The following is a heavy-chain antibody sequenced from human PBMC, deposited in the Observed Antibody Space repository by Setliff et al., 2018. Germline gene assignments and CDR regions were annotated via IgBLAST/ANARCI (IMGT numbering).Heavy chain of an antibody. CDR2: IYTNGAT. Sequence: SETLSLTCTVSGASLSSGSYYWSWVRQSAGKGPEWIGHIYTNGATSYSPSLKSRVSISADTSKNVLSLRLTSVTAADTAVYYCAKEYVVISFVRNSHQHYGMDVWGQGTAVTVSS. CDR3: AKEYVVISFVRNSHQHYGMDV. V-gene: IGHV4-61*09. J-gene: IGHJ6*02. CDR1: GASLSSGSYY. D-gene: IGHD2-21*01.